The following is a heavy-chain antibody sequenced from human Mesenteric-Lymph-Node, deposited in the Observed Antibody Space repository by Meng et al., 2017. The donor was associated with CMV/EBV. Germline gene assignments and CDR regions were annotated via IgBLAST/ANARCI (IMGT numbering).Heavy chain of an antibody. CDR3: ARGQSSKFRSSTSCYGY. V-gene: IGHV4-34*01. CDR1: GSFRGYY. Sequence: GSFRGYYWSWLRQPPGKGLEWIGEINHSGSTNYNPSLKSRVTISVDTSKNQFSLKLSSVTAADTAVYYCARGQSSKFRSSTSCYGYWGQGTLVTVSS. D-gene: IGHD2-2*01. J-gene: IGHJ4*02. CDR2: INHSGST.